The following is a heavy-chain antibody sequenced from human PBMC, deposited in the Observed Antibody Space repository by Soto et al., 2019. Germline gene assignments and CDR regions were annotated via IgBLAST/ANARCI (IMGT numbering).Heavy chain of an antibody. CDR1: VGSFRGYY. D-gene: IGHD3-10*01. CDR3: ARGQHNSGFMDV. J-gene: IGHJ6*02. Sequence: SEALSLTCAVYVGSFRGYYWSWIRQPPGKGLEWIGEINHSGGTNHNPSLKSRVTMSVDTSKNQFSLNLTSVTAADTAVYYCARGQHNSGFMDVWGQGTTVTVSS. CDR2: INHSGGT. V-gene: IGHV4-34*01.